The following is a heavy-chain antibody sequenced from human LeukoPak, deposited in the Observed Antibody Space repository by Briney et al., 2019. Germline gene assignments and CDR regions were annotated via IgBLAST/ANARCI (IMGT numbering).Heavy chain of an antibody. CDR3: ANYDSASGPGGPDF. CDR2: FYRDGGT. D-gene: IGHD3-10*01. Sequence: GGSLRLSCAASGFTFSSYAMSWVRQAPGKGLEWVSGFYRDGGTYYEDSVQGRFTLSRDNSKNAVYLQMDYVRAEDMAVYYCANYDSASGPGGPDFWGQGTLVTVSS. V-gene: IGHV3-23*05. J-gene: IGHJ1*01. CDR1: GFTFSSYA.